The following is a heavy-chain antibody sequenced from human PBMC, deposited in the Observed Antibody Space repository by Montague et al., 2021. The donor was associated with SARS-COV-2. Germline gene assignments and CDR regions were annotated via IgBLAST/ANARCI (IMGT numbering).Heavy chain of an antibody. CDR1: GGSISSGCYY. CDR3: ARLTAGYCSGGSCYWGTGFDY. CDR2: IYYSGST. D-gene: IGHD2-15*01. J-gene: IGHJ4*02. V-gene: IGHV4-31*03. Sequence: TLSLTCTVSGGSISSGCYYWSWIRQHPGKGLEWLGYIYYSGSTYYNPSLKGRVTISADTSKNQFSLKLSSVTAADTAVYYCARLTAGYCSGGSCYWGTGFDYWGQGTLVTVSS.